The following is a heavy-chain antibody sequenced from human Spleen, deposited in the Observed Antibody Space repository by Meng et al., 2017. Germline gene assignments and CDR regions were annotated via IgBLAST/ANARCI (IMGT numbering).Heavy chain of an antibody. Sequence: QVQLQQWRAGLLEPSETLSLTCVVSGGSFSDYYWSWIRQPPGKGLEWIGEINHSGSTNYNPSLESRATISVDTSQNNLSLKLSSVTAADLAVYYCARGPTTMAHDFDYWGQGTLVTVSS. CDR3: ARGPTTMAHDFDY. CDR1: GGSFSDYY. V-gene: IGHV4-34*01. D-gene: IGHD4-11*01. J-gene: IGHJ4*02. CDR2: INHSGST.